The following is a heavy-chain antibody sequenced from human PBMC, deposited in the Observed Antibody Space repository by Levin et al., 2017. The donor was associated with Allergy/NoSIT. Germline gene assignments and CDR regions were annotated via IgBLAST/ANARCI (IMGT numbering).Heavy chain of an antibody. D-gene: IGHD2-2*01. CDR3: AKDQTASYQYAMDV. CDR1: GFSFDSYV. Sequence: GGSLRLSCAASGFSFDSYVMNWVRQAPGKGLEWVSGISGSGSSTYYADSVKGRFTIARDNFKNTLYLQMNRLEAEDTAVYYCAKDQTASYQYAMDVWGQGTTVTVSS. V-gene: IGHV3-23*01. CDR2: ISGSGSST. J-gene: IGHJ6*02.